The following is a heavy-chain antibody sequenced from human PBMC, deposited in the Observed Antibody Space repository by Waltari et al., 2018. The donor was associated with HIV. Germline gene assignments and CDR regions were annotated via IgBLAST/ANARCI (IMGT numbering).Heavy chain of an antibody. V-gene: IGHV1-69-2*01. D-gene: IGHD2-2*01. J-gene: IGHJ5*02. Sequence: EVRLLQSAAEVKQPGATVKISCKISGSTFTDYSIHWIQQAPGRGLEWMGLLDPADGEAKFAEKFQGRVTLTADTSTDTAYMEVSGLTSEDTAVYFCAVDLVPAASWGQGTLVIVSS. CDR3: AVDLVPAAS. CDR2: LDPADGEA. CDR1: GSTFTDYS.